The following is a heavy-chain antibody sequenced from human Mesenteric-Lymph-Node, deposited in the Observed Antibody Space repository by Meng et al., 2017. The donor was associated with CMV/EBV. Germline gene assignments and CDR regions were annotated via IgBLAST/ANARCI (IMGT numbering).Heavy chain of an antibody. D-gene: IGHD2-15*01. CDR2: ISNSGRTI. Sequence: GESLKISCAASGFTFSDYYMNWIRQAPGKGLEWVSFISNSGRTIYYADSVRGRFTISRDNAKNSLYLQIERLRAEDTALYYCARKGCSGANCYSDYWGQGTLVTVSS. CDR1: GFTFSDYY. J-gene: IGHJ4*02. CDR3: ARKGCSGANCYSDY. V-gene: IGHV3-11*04.